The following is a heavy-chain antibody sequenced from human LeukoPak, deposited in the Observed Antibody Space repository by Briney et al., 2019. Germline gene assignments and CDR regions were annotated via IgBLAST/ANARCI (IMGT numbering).Heavy chain of an antibody. J-gene: IGHJ6*03. CDR3: AKCGYSGYYYYYMDV. D-gene: IGHD5-12*01. CDR2: ISGSGGST. CDR1: GFTFSSYG. V-gene: IGHV3-23*01. Sequence: GGSLRLSCAASGFTFSSYGMSWVRQAPGKGLEWVSAISGSGGSTYYVDSVKGRFTISRDNSKNTLYLQMNSLRAEDTAVYYCAKCGYSGYYYYYMDVWGKGTTVTISS.